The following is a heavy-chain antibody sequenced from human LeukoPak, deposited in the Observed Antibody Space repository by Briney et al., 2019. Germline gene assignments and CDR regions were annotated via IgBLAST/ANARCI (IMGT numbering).Heavy chain of an antibody. CDR2: IIPFLGIA. Sequence: SVKVSCKTSGGSFSSFALIWVRQAPGQGLEWMGRIIPFLGIANYAQKFQGRATITADTSTRTAYMELTSLTSEDTAMYFCGRAGSPTLNYFDAWGQGSLVSVSS. J-gene: IGHJ5*02. V-gene: IGHV1-69*04. D-gene: IGHD1-1*01. CDR3: GRAGSPTLNYFDA. CDR1: GGSFSSFA.